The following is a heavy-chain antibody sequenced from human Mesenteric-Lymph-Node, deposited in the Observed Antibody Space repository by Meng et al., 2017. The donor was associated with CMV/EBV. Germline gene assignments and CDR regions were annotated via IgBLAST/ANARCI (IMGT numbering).Heavy chain of an antibody. D-gene: IGHD1-26*01. Sequence: ASVKVSCKASGYTFTSYAIGWVRQVPGQGLEWMGWISSNNGNTNSAQKLQGRVTMTTDTSTSTVYMELSSLRSEDTAVYYCARGSSQGATILYWGQGALVTVSS. CDR1: GYTFTSYA. J-gene: IGHJ4*02. CDR2: ISSNNGNT. V-gene: IGHV1-18*01. CDR3: ARGSSQGATILY.